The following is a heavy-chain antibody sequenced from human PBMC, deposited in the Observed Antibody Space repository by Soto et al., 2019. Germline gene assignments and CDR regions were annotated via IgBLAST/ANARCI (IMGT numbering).Heavy chain of an antibody. D-gene: IGHD3-3*01. CDR3: ARAAIRFRDGMDV. CDR1: GGSISSGDYY. CDR2: IYYSGST. V-gene: IGHV4-30-4*01. Sequence: SEALSVTCTVSGGSISSGDYYWSWIRQPPGKGLEWIGYIYYSGSTYYNPSLKSRVTISVDTSKNQFSLKLSSVTAADTAVYYCARAAIRFRDGMDVWGQGTTVTVSS. J-gene: IGHJ6*02.